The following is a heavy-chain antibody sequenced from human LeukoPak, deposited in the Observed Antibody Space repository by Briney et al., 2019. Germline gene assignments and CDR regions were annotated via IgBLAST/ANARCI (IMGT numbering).Heavy chain of an antibody. CDR1: GFTFSNYG. V-gene: IGHV3-30*02. CDR3: ASISTKVIIDY. CDR2: IPYDGSNK. Sequence: GGSLRLSCAASGFTFSNYGMNWVRQAPGKGLEWVAFIPYDGSNKYYADSVKGRFTISRDNSKDTLFLQMNSLRAEDTAVYYSASISTKVIIDYWRQGTLVTVSS. J-gene: IGHJ4*02. D-gene: IGHD4-17*01.